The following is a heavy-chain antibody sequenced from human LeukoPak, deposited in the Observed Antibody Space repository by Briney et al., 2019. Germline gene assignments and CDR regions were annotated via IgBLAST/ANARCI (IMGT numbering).Heavy chain of an antibody. CDR3: AKDSVHSITIIVVVTSPRDY. CDR2: ISGSGGST. J-gene: IGHJ4*02. CDR1: GFTFSSYA. V-gene: IGHV3-23*01. Sequence: GGSLRLSCAASGFTFSSYAMSWVRQAPGKGLEWVSAISGSGGSTYYADSVKGRFTISRDNSKNTLYLQMNSLRAEDTAVYYCAKDSVHSITIIVVVTSPRDYWGQGTLVTVSS. D-gene: IGHD3-22*01.